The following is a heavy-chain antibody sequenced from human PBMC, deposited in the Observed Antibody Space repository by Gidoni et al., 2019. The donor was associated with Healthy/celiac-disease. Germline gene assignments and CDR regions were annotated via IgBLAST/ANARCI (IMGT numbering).Heavy chain of an antibody. V-gene: IGHV3-23*01. CDR2: ISGSGGST. J-gene: IGHJ3*02. D-gene: IGHD6-6*01. Sequence: EVQLLESGGGLVQPGGSLRLSCAASGFTFSSYAMSWVRQAPGKGLEWVSAISGSGGSTYYADSVKGRFTISRDNSKNTLYLQMNSLRAEDTAVYYCAKYQPGYSSSPNRAFDIWGQGTMVTVSS. CDR1: GFTFSSYA. CDR3: AKYQPGYSSSPNRAFDI.